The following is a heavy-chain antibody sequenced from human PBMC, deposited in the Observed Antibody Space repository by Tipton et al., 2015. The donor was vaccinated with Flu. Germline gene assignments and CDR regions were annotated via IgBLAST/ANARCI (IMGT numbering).Heavy chain of an antibody. V-gene: IGHV3-23*01. D-gene: IGHD3-22*01. J-gene: IGHJ4*02. CDR3: AQAGYYDSSDYYISDFNY. CDR1: GFTLSINA. CDR2: ISRSGGYT. Sequence: GSLRLSCAASGFTLSINAMTWVRQAPGRGLEWVSTISRSGGYTYDADSVKGRFTISRDNSRNTLYLQMNSLRAEDTAVYYCAQAGYYDSSDYYISDFNYWGQGTLVTVSS.